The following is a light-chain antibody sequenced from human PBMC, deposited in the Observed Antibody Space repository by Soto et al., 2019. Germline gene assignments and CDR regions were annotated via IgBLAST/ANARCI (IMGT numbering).Light chain of an antibody. V-gene: IGKV3-11*01. CDR1: QSVSSY. CDR3: QQRSNWPPLFT. CDR2: DAS. J-gene: IGKJ3*01. Sequence: EIVLTQSPATLSLSPGERATLSCRASQSVSSYLAWYQQKPGQAPRLLIYDASNRATGIPARFSGSGSGTDFTLTISSLEPEDFAVYYCQQRSNWPPLFTLRPGTKVDIK.